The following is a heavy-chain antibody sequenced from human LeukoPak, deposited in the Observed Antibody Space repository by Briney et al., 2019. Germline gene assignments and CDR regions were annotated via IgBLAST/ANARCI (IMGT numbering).Heavy chain of an antibody. V-gene: IGHV3-7*01. CDR2: IKEDGSEK. CDR3: ARDLRAGGTWSYGVYFDL. CDR1: GFTFSSYD. Sequence: GGTLRLSCAASGFTFSSYDMSWVRQAPGRGLEWVVNIKEDGSEKNYVDSVKGRFTISRDNAKNSVYLLLNSLTPEDTAVYYCARDLRAGGTWSYGVYFDLWGRGTLVTVSS. D-gene: IGHD4-17*01. J-gene: IGHJ2*01.